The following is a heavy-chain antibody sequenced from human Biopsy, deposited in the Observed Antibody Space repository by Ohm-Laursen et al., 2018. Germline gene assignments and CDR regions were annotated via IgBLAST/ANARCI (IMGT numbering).Heavy chain of an antibody. J-gene: IGHJ4*02. Sequence: PSDTLSLTCEVYGKTFSDYYWSWIRQPPGKGLEWIGQINQSGRTNYNPSLKSRVNISADKSNNQFSLKLTSVTSAGTAVYFCGNEVHGRDYWGLGALVTVSS. D-gene: IGHD2-15*01. CDR3: GNEVHGRDY. V-gene: IGHV4-34*08. CDR2: INQSGRT. CDR1: GKTFSDYY.